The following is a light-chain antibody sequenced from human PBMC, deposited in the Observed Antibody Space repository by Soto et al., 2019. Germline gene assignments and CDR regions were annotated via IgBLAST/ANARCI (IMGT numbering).Light chain of an antibody. Sequence: EIVLTQSPATLSLSRGGRANLSCRASQSVRRYFDWYQKKTGQAPRLLIYDASNRATGIPARFSGSGYGTDFTITISSIENEDFAVYYCQQRSNWTSTFGQGTRLEI. J-gene: IGKJ5*01. CDR2: DAS. CDR3: QQRSNWTST. V-gene: IGKV3-11*01. CDR1: QSVRRY.